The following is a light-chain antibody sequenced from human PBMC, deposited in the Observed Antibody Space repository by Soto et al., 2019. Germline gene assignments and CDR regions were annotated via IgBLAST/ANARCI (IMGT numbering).Light chain of an antibody. CDR1: QSVFSN. CDR2: EAS. CDR3: QQYNNWPLT. J-gene: IGKJ4*01. Sequence: EKVMTQSPVTLSVSPRERVTLSCRASQSVFSNLAWYQQKPGQAPRLLIYEASTRATGIPARFSGSGSGTDFTLTINSLQSEDFAVYYCQQYNNWPLTFGGGTKVEIK. V-gene: IGKV3-15*01.